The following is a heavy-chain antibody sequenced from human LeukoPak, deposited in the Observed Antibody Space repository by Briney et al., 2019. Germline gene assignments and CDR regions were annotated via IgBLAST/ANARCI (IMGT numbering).Heavy chain of an antibody. J-gene: IGHJ3*01. D-gene: IGHD1-1*01. CDR1: GGSIGSDF. CDR2: MSYSGTT. CDR3: ARHEPTTLGVFDV. Sequence: SETLSLTCTISGGSIGSDFWSWIRQPPGKGLEWIGYMSYSGTTQYNPSLKSRVTISGDTSKNQFSLKLSSVTAADTAVYYCARHEPTTLGVFDVWGQGTKVTVSS. V-gene: IGHV4-59*08.